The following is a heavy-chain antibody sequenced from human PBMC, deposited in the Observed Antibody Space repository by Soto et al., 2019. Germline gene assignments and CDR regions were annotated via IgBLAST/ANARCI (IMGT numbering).Heavy chain of an antibody. D-gene: IGHD6-13*01. V-gene: IGHV4-59*01. J-gene: IGHJ4*02. CDR2: ICYSDIT. CDR1: VGSFSSFC. Sequence: SEPLSLTCIVSVGSFSSFCWSGIRQPPGKGLEWIGYICYSDITNYNPSLKSRVTISVDTTKNQFSLKLSSVNAADTAVYYCATGDYSNSWNNGHYEYWGQADLVTVS. CDR3: ATGDYSNSWNNGHYEY.